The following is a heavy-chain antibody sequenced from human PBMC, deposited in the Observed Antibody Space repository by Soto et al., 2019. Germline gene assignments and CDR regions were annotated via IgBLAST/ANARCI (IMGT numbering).Heavy chain of an antibody. V-gene: IGHV3-21*01. CDR2: ISSSSSYI. J-gene: IGHJ4*02. D-gene: IGHD5-12*01. Sequence: GGSLRLSCAASGFTFSSYSMNWIRQAPGKGLEWVSSISSSSSYIYYADSVKGRFTISRDNAKNSLYLQMNSLRAEDTAVYYCARGRGVWLRSQYYFDYWGQGTLVTVSS. CDR1: GFTFSSYS. CDR3: ARGRGVWLRSQYYFDY.